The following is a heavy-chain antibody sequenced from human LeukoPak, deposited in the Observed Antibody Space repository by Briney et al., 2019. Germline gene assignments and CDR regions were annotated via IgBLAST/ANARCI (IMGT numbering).Heavy chain of an antibody. CDR2: INYSGST. J-gene: IGHJ4*02. CDR1: GGSVSSTTYY. V-gene: IGHV4-39*01. Sequence: SETLSLTCTVSGGSVSSTTYYWSWIRQPPGKGLEWIASINYSGSTYYNPSLKSRVTITVDTSENQFSLKLSSVTAADTAVYYCARYVVYGSGKYYFDYWGQGTLVTVSS. CDR3: ARYVVYGSGKYYFDY. D-gene: IGHD3-10*01.